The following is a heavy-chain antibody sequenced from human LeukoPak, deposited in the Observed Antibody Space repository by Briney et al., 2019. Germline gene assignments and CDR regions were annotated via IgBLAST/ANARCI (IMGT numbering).Heavy chain of an antibody. V-gene: IGHV1-18*01. J-gene: IGHJ3*02. D-gene: IGHD3-10*01. Sequence: ASVKVSCXASGYTFTSYGISWVRQAPGHGLEWMGWISAYNGNTNYAQKLQGRVTMTTDTSTSTAYMELRSLRSDDTAVYYCSAMGQGLDAFDIWGQGTMVTVSS. CDR2: ISAYNGNT. CDR3: SAMGQGLDAFDI. CDR1: GYTFTSYG.